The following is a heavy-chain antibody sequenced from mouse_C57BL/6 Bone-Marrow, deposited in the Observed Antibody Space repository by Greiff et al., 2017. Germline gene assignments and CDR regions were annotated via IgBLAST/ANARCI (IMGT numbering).Heavy chain of an antibody. CDR2: IYPGSGST. CDR3: ARRGYYGWYFGV. V-gene: IGHV1-55*01. Sequence: QVQLQQPGAELVKPGASVKMSCKASGYTFTGYWITWVKQRPGQGLEWIGDIYPGSGSTNYNEKFKSKATLTVDTSSSTAYMQLSSLTSEDSAVYYCARRGYYGWYFGVWGTGATVTVSS. CDR1: GYTFTGYW. D-gene: IGHD1-1*01. J-gene: IGHJ1*03.